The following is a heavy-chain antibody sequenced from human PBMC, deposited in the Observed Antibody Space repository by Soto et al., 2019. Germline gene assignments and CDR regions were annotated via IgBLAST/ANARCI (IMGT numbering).Heavy chain of an antibody. J-gene: IGHJ4*02. CDR2: INVHGDTT. CDR3: ARVPDLDYCSKTSCLYYFDY. V-gene: IGHV3-23*01. D-gene: IGHD2-2*01. Sequence: EVQLLGSGGGLVQPGGSLRLSCVASGFTFSSYVMSWVRQAPGKGLEWVSTINVHGDTTYYADSVKGRFIISRDNSKNSLYLQMNSLRAEDTAVYYCARVPDLDYCSKTSCLYYFDYWGQGALVTVSS. CDR1: GFTFSSYV.